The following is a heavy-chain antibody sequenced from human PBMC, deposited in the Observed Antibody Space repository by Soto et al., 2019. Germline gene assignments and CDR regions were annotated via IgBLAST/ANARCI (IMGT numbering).Heavy chain of an antibody. CDR3: ARDSTSWYYWFDP. V-gene: IGHV3-23*01. J-gene: IGHJ5*02. D-gene: IGHD2-2*01. CDR1: RYTFNNYA. Sequence: GSLRLSCAASRYTFNNYAMSWVRQAPGKGLQWVSTISGSGHNTYYADSVEGRFTISRDNSKNTLHLQMNSLRAEDTAIYYCARDSTSWYYWFDPWGQGTQVTVSS. CDR2: ISGSGHNT.